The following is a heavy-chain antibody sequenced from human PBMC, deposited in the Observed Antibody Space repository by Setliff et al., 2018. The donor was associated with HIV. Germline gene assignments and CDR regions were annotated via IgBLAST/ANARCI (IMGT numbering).Heavy chain of an antibody. D-gene: IGHD3-22*01. CDR3: ARRRYYYDSSGYSFDGWLDP. CDR1: GGTFSSYA. V-gene: IGHV1-69*05. J-gene: IGHJ5*02. CDR2: IIPIFGTT. Sequence: SVKVSCKASGGTFSSYAISWVRQAPGQGLEWMGGIIPIFGTTNYAQKFQGRVTITTDESTTTAYMELSGLRSEDTALYYCARRRYYYDSSGYSFDGWLDPWGQGTLVTVSS.